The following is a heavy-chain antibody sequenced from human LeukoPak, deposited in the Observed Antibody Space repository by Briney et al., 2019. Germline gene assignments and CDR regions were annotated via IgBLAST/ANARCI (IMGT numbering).Heavy chain of an antibody. CDR3: ARYSYGSLDY. CDR2: ISSSSSTI. J-gene: IGHJ4*02. V-gene: IGHV3-48*02. Sequence: GGSLRLSCAASGFTFSSYSMNWVRQAPGKGLEWVSYISSSSSTIYYADSVKGRFTISGDNARNSLFLQMNSLRDEDTAVYYCARYSYGSLDYWGQGTLVTVSS. CDR1: GFTFSSYS. D-gene: IGHD5-18*01.